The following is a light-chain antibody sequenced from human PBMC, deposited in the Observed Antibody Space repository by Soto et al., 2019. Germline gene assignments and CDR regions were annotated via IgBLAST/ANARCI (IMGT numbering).Light chain of an antibody. Sequence: EIVLTQSPATLSLSPGERATLSCRASQSVSNYLAWYQHKPGQAPRLLIYDASSRATGIPARCSGSGSGTVFTLTISSLEPEDFAVYYCQLRSNWPPTWTFGQGTKVEIK. CDR1: QSVSNY. V-gene: IGKV3-11*01. CDR2: DAS. CDR3: QLRSNWPPTWT. J-gene: IGKJ1*01.